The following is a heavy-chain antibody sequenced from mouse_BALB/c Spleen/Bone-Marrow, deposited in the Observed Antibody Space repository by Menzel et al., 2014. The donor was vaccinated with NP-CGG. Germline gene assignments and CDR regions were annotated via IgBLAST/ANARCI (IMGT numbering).Heavy chain of an antibody. CDR3: ARGTLY. V-gene: IGHV3-2*02. CDR2: ISYSGST. CDR1: GYSITSDYA. Sequence: EVQLQQSGPGLVKPSQSLSLTCTVTGYSITSDYAWNWIRQFPGNKLEWMGYISYSGSTSYNPSLKSRISITRDTSKNQFFLQLNSVTTEDTATYYCARGTLYWGQGTTLTVSS. J-gene: IGHJ2*01.